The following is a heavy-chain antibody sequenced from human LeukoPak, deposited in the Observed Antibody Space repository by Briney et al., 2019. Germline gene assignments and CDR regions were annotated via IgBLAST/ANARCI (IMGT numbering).Heavy chain of an antibody. CDR2: ISAYNGNT. CDR3: TRSASIAARLGADY. Sequence: ASVKVSCKASGYSFPSYGISWVRQAPGQGLEWMGWISAYNGNTNYAQKLQGRVTMTTDTSTSTAYMELRSLRSDDTAAYYCTRSASIAARLGADYWGQGTLVTVSS. V-gene: IGHV1-18*01. CDR1: GYSFPSYG. J-gene: IGHJ4*02. D-gene: IGHD6-6*01.